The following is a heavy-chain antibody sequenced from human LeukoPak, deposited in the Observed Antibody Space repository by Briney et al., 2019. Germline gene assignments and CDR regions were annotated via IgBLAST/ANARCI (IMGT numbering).Heavy chain of an antibody. CDR2: INHSGST. CDR3: ARRYCSSTSQNWFDP. Sequence: SETLSLTCAVYGGSFSGYYWSWIRQPPGKGLEWIGEINHSGSTNYNPSLKSRVTISVDTSKNQFSLKLSSLTAADTAVYYCARRYCSSTSQNWFDPWGQGTLVTVSS. D-gene: IGHD2-2*01. J-gene: IGHJ5*02. V-gene: IGHV4-34*01. CDR1: GGSFSGYY.